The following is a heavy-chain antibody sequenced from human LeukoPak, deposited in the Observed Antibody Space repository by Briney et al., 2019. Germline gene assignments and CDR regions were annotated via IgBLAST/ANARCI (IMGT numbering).Heavy chain of an antibody. CDR1: GYTFTSYG. CDR2: ISAYSGNT. J-gene: IGHJ4*02. D-gene: IGHD3-22*01. Sequence: ASVKVSCKASGYTFTSYGISWVRQAPGQGLEWMGWISAYSGNTNYAQKLQGRVTMTTDTSTSTAYMELRSLRSDDTAVYYCARDKVSMYYYDSSGYYYDYWGQGTLVTVSS. V-gene: IGHV1-18*01. CDR3: ARDKVSMYYYDSSGYYYDY.